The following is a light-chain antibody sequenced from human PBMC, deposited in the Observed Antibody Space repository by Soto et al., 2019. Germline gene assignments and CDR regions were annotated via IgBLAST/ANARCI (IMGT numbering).Light chain of an antibody. CDR2: GAS. V-gene: IGKV1-39*01. CDR3: QQSSSTPLT. J-gene: IGKJ4*01. CDR1: ETISHY. Sequence: IHMTHSPSSLSASVGDRVTITCRASETISHYLNWYQQKAGKAPKLLIYGASKLQSGVPSRFSGSGSGTDFTLTITSLQTEDFATYYCQQSSSTPLTFGGGTKVDIK.